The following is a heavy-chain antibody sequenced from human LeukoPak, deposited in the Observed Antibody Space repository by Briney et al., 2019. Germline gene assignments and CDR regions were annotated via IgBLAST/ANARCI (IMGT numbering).Heavy chain of an antibody. CDR2: ISGSGGST. Sequence: GGSLRLSCAASGFTFSSYAMSWVRQAPGKGREWVSAISGSGGSTYYADSVKGRLTISRDNSKNTLYLQMNSLRAEDTAVYYCAIDIVVVPAAPDGAFDIWGQGTMVTVSS. CDR3: AIDIVVVPAAPDGAFDI. D-gene: IGHD2-2*01. CDR1: GFTFSSYA. V-gene: IGHV3-23*01. J-gene: IGHJ3*02.